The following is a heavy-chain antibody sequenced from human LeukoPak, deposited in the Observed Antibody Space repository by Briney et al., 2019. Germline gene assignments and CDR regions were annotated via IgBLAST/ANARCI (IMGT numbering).Heavy chain of an antibody. Sequence: GESLRISCNGSGYXFINYWISWVRQMPGKGLEWMGRIGPSDSYTNYSPSFQGHVTISADKSITTVYLQWNSLKASDTATYYCARGLRENNYFDYWGQGTLVTVSS. D-gene: IGHD2/OR15-2a*01. CDR3: ARGLRENNYFDY. J-gene: IGHJ4*02. CDR2: IGPSDSYT. CDR1: GYXFINYW. V-gene: IGHV5-10-1*01.